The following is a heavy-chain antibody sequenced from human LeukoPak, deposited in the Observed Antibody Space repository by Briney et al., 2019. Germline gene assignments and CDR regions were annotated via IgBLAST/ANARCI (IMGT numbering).Heavy chain of an antibody. J-gene: IGHJ4*02. V-gene: IGHV4-34*01. D-gene: IGHD3/OR15-3a*01. CDR3: AKQTGSGLFILP. Sequence: SETLSLTCGVYGGSLSGYFWSWIRQPPGKGLEWIGEINDSGRTNYNPPLKSRVTISVDTSKNQFSLKLTSVTAADTAVYYCAKQTGSGLFILPGGQGTLVTVSS. CDR1: GGSLSGYF. CDR2: INDSGRT.